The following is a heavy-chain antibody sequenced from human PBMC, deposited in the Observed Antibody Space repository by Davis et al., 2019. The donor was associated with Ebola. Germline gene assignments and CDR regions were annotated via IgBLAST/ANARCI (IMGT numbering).Heavy chain of an antibody. CDR2: MNPNSGNT. J-gene: IGHJ4*02. CDR1: GYTFTSYD. D-gene: IGHD7-27*01. CDR3: ARNNWGSVNFDY. Sequence: ASVKVSRQASGYTFTSYDINWVRQAPGRGLEWMGWMNPNSGNTGYAQKFQGRDTMTRNTSISTAYMELSSLRSEDTAVYYCARNNWGSVNFDYWGQGTLVTVSS. V-gene: IGHV1-8*01.